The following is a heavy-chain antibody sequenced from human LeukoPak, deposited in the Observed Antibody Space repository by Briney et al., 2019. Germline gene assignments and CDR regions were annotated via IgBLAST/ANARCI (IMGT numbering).Heavy chain of an antibody. J-gene: IGHJ5*02. CDR3: ARDVVNWFDP. Sequence: SEALSLTCTVSGVSISSYYWSWIRQPPGKGLEWIGYIYYSGSTNYSPSLKSRVTMSVDTSKNQFSLKLSSVTAADTAVYYCARDVVNWFDPWGQGTLVTVSS. V-gene: IGHV4-59*12. CDR2: IYYSGST. D-gene: IGHD2-21*01. CDR1: GVSISSYY.